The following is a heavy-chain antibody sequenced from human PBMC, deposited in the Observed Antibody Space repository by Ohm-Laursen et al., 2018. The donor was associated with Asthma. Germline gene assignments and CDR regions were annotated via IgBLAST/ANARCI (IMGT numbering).Heavy chain of an antibody. V-gene: IGHV3-21*01. CDR3: ARIGPEWELPGREYSLHH. D-gene: IGHD1-26*01. CDR2: ISSSSSYI. J-gene: IGHJ1*01. CDR1: GFAFSSYN. Sequence: GSLRLSCAASGFAFSSYNMNWVRQAPGKGLEWVSSISSSSSYIYYADSVKGRFTISRDNARNSVYLQMNSLRAEDTALYYCARIGPEWELPGREYSLHHWGEGTLVTVSS.